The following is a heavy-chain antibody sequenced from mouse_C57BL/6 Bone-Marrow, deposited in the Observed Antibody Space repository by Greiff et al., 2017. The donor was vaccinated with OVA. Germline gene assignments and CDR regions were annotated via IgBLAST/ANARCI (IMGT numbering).Heavy chain of an antibody. Sequence: EVQLVESGPGLAKPSQTLSLTCSVTGYSITSDYWNWLRKFPGNKLEYMGYISYSGSTYYNPSLKSRISITRDTSKNQYYLQLNSVTTEDTATYYCASLGLGGTDYFDYWGQGTTLTVSS. J-gene: IGHJ2*01. V-gene: IGHV3-8*01. CDR3: ASLGLGGTDYFDY. CDR2: ISYSGST. D-gene: IGHD4-1*01. CDR1: GYSITSDY.